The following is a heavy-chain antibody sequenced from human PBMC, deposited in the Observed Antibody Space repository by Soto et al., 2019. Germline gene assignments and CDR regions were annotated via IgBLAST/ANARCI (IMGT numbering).Heavy chain of an antibody. D-gene: IGHD6-13*01. V-gene: IGHV4-34*01. J-gene: IGHJ5*02. Sequence: SETLSLTCAVYGGSFSGYYWSWIRQPPGKGLEWIGEINHSGSTNYNPSLKSRVTISVDTSKNQFSLKLSSVTAADTAVYYCARGRYSSSWFDPWGQGTLVTVSS. CDR3: ARGRYSSSWFDP. CDR1: GGSFSGYY. CDR2: INHSGST.